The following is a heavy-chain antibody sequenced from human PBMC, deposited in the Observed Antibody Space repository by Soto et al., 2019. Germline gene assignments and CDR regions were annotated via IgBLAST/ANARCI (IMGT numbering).Heavy chain of an antibody. CDR2: IYWDDDK. D-gene: IGHD3-22*01. CDR3: ADDSSGYLGFDY. CDR1: GFSLSASGVG. V-gene: IGHV2-5*02. J-gene: IGHJ4*02. Sequence: QITLKESGPTLVKPTQTLTLTCTFSGFSLSASGVGVGWIRQPPGKALEWLALIYWDDDKRYSPSLKSKLTTNKDTYKNQVVLKMTNMDPVDTATYYCADDSSGYLGFDYWGQGNLVTVSS.